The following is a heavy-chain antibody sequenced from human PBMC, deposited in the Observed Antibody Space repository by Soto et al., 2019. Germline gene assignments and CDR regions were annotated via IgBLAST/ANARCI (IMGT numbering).Heavy chain of an antibody. Sequence: SETLSLTCAVSGGSISSGGYSWSWIRQPPGKGLEWIGYIYHSGSTYYNPSLKSRVTISVDRSKNQFSLKLSSVTAADTAVYYCARVKGYCISTSCYNAVDYYYYGMDVWGQGTTVTVSS. CDR3: ARVKGYCISTSCYNAVDYYYYGMDV. J-gene: IGHJ6*02. CDR1: GGSISSGGYS. CDR2: IYHSGST. D-gene: IGHD2-2*01. V-gene: IGHV4-30-2*01.